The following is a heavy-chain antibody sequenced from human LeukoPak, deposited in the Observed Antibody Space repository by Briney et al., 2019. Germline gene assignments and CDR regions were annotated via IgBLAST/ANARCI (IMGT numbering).Heavy chain of an antibody. CDR3: ATDLYQYSGSFLFDY. CDR2: INPSGGST. D-gene: IGHD1-26*01. CDR1: GYTFTSYY. Sequence: ASVKVSCKASGYTFTSYYMHWVRQAPGQGLEWMGIINPSGGSTSYAQKFQGRVTMTRDTSTSTVYMELSSLRSEDTAVYYCATDLYQYSGSFLFDYWGQGTLVTVSS. V-gene: IGHV1-46*01. J-gene: IGHJ4*02.